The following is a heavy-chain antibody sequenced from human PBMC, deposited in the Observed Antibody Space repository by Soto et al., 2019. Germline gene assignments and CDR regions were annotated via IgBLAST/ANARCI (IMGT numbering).Heavy chain of an antibody. CDR1: GGSISSGDYF. CDR2: IYYSGST. D-gene: IGHD5-18*01. V-gene: IGHV4-30-4*01. J-gene: IGHJ6*02. Sequence: KTSETLSLTCTVSGGSISSGDYFWSWIRQPPGKGLEWIGYIYYSGSTYYNPSLKSRVTISVDTSKNQFSLKLSSVTAADTAVYYCASYGYGGDYYGMDVWGQGTTVTVSS. CDR3: ASYGYGGDYYGMDV.